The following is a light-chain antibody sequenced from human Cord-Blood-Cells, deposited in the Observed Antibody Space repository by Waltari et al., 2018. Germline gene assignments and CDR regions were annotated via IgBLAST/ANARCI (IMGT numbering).Light chain of an antibody. CDR2: WAS. CDR1: QSVLYSSNNKNY. Sequence: DIVMTQSPDSLAVSLGERATINCKSSQSVLYSSNNKNYLAWYQQKPGQPPKLLIYWASTRESGVPDRFSGGGSGTDFTLTVSILQAEDVAVYYCQQYYSTPHFGQGTRLEI. J-gene: IGKJ5*01. V-gene: IGKV4-1*01. CDR3: QQYYSTPH.